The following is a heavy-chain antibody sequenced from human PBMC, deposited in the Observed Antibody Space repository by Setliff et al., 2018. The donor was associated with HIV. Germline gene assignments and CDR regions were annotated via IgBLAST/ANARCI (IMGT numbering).Heavy chain of an antibody. V-gene: IGHV3-11*01. J-gene: IGHJ1*01. CDR1: GFTFSDYY. CDR2: ISRNGRTT. Sequence: GGSLRLSCSASGFTFSDYYINWIRQSPGKGLEWLSYISRNGRTTYYTDSLKGRFTISRDTTKKSLYLHMSDLRAEDTAVYYCATSDGPGFFGYWGQGTLVTSPQ. D-gene: IGHD3-10*01. CDR3: ATSDGPGFFGY.